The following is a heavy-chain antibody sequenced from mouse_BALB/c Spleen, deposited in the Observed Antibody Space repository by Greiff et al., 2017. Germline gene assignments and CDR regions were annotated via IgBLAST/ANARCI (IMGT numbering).Heavy chain of an antibody. J-gene: IGHJ2*01. CDR1: GFTFTDYY. CDR2: IRNKANGYTT. V-gene: IGHV7-3*02. D-gene: IGHD2-2*01. CDR3: ARVYGYDEVDY. Sequence: EVQRVESGGGLVQPGGSLRLSCAPSGFTFTDYYMSWVRQPPGKALEWLGFIRNKANGYTTEYSASVKGRFTISRDNSQSILYLQMNTLRAEDSATYYCARVYGYDEVDYWGQGTTLTVSS.